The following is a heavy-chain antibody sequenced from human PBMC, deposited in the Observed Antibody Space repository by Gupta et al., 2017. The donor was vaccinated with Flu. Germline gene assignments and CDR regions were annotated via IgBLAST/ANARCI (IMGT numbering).Heavy chain of an antibody. Sequence: QMQLVESGGGVVQFGTSLRLSCAADEFTFISTGMHWVPQAPGKGLEWVADIASDGSHKDYADSVRCRFTISRDNSKNTLSLEMDSLRVEDTAVYYCAKDGPWTASCPYYCYYMDVWGKGTTVTVSS. V-gene: IGHV3-30*18. CDR3: AKDGPWTASCPYYCYYMDV. CDR2: IASDGSHK. J-gene: IGHJ6*03. CDR1: EFTFISTG. D-gene: IGHD2-2*01.